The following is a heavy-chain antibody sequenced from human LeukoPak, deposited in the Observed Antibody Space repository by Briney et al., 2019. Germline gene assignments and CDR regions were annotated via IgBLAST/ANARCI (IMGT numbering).Heavy chain of an antibody. Sequence: SETLSLTCTVSGASISGSNYFWGWIRQPPGKGLEWLGSIHYSGTTYYNPSLKSRVTIFVDTSKNQFSLELKSVTAADTAVYYCARRCDGTIFGAVMGFDPWGQGTLVTVSS. CDR3: ARRCDGTIFGAVMGFDP. D-gene: IGHD3-3*01. J-gene: IGHJ5*02. V-gene: IGHV4-39*01. CDR2: IHYSGTT. CDR1: GASISGSNYF.